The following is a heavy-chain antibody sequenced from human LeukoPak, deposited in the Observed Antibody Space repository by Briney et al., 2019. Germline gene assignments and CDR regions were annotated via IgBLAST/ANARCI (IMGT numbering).Heavy chain of an antibody. D-gene: IGHD3-22*01. CDR1: GFTFSSYS. CDR2: ISSSSSTI. V-gene: IGHV3-48*01. CDR3: ARDANYYDSSGPGD. Sequence: PGGSLRLSCAASGFTFSSYSMNWVRQAPGMGLEWVSYISSSSSTIYYADSVKGRFTISRDNAKNSLYLHMSSLRAEDTAVYYCARDANYYDSSGPGDWGQGTLVTVSS. J-gene: IGHJ4*02.